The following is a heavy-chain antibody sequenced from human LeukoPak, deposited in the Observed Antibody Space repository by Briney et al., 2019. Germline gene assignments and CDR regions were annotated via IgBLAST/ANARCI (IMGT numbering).Heavy chain of an antibody. CDR2: ISAYNGNT. D-gene: IGHD3-9*01. CDR1: GYTFTSYG. J-gene: IGHJ5*02. V-gene: IGHV1-18*01. Sequence: ASVKVSCKASGYTFTSYGISWVRQAPGQGLEWMGWISAYNGNTNYAQKLQGRVTMTTDTSTSTAYMELRSLRSEDTAVYYCARGILLRYFDWLLPQPYNWSDPWGQGTLVTVSS. CDR3: ARGILLRYFDWLLPQPYNWSDP.